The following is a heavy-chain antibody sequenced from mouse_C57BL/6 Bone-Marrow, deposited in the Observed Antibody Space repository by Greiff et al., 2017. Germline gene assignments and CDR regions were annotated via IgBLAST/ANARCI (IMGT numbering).Heavy chain of an antibody. CDR2: IYPGDGDT. D-gene: IGHD2-2*01. CDR3: ARGGYDWFAY. V-gene: IGHV1-80*01. Sequence: VQLQQSGAELVKPGASVKISCKASGYAFSSYWMNRVKQRPGKGLEWIGQIYPGDGDTNYNGKFKGKATLTADKSSSTAYMQLSSLTSEDSAVYFCARGGYDWFAYWGQGTLVTVSA. CDR1: GYAFSSYW. J-gene: IGHJ3*01.